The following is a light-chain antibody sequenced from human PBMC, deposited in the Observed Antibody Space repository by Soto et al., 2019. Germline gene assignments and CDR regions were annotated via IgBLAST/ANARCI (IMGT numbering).Light chain of an antibody. CDR1: QSVSSY. V-gene: IGKV3-20*01. CDR2: GGS. CDR3: QQYSSSRT. Sequence: EVVLTQSLATLSLSPGERATLSFRASQSVSSYLAWYQQKPGQAPRLLIYGGSSRATGIPVRFSGSGSETDFTLTITSLEPEDFAVYYCQQYSSSRTSGQGTKA. J-gene: IGKJ1*01.